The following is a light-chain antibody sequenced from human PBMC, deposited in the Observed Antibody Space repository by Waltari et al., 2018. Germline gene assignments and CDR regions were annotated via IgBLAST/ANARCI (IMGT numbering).Light chain of an antibody. J-gene: IGKJ2*02. CDR3: MQGTHWPCT. Sequence: DVVMTQSPLSLPVTLGQPASISCKSSQSLVHSDGNTHLNWFQQRPGQSPRRLIYRVSNRDSGVPDRFSGSGSDTDFTLKISRVEAGDVGVYYCMQGTHWPCTFGQGTKLDIK. CDR1: QSLVHSDGNTH. V-gene: IGKV2-30*02. CDR2: RVS.